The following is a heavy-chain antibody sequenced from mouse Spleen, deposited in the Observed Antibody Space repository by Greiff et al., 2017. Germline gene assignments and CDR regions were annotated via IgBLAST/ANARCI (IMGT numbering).Heavy chain of an antibody. D-gene: IGHD2-1*01. V-gene: IGHV1-18*01. J-gene: IGHJ2*01. CDR1: GYTFTDYN. CDR2: INPNNGGT. Sequence: VQLQQSGPELVKPGASVKIPCKASGYTFTDYNMDWVKQSHGKSLEWIGDINPNNGGTIYNQKFKGKATLTVDKSSSTAYMELRSLTSEDTAVYYCARIPIYYGNYEGYYFDYWGQGTTLTVSS. CDR3: ARIPIYYGNYEGYYFDY.